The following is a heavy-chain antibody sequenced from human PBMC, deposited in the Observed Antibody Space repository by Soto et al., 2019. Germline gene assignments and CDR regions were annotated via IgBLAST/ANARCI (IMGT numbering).Heavy chain of an antibody. J-gene: IGHJ4*02. CDR3: ARQLAYCAGDCYTEPIDY. CDR2: VNPNTGGT. CDR1: GYSFTVYY. V-gene: IGHV1-2*02. D-gene: IGHD2-21*02. Sequence: QAQLVQSGAEVTQPGASVKVSCEASGYSFTVYYIHWVRQAPGQGLEWMGWVNPNTGGTKYAQKFQGTVTMTRDTLITTAYLELSRLKSDDTDVYYCARQLAYCAGDCYTEPIDYWGQGTLVTVSS.